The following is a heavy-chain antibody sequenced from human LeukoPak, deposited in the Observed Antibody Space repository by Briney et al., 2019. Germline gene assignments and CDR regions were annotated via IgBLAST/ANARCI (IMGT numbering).Heavy chain of an antibody. CDR2: ISGNGDSA. J-gene: IGHJ4*02. Sequence: GGSLRLSCAASGFTLIRYAMSWVRQAPGKGLEWVSTISGNGDSAYYADSVKGRFTISRDNSKNTLYLQMDSLRAEDTAVYYCPRKYGSSGYFDYWGQGTLVTVSS. D-gene: IGHD3-22*01. CDR3: PRKYGSSGYFDY. V-gene: IGHV3-23*01. CDR1: GFTLIRYA.